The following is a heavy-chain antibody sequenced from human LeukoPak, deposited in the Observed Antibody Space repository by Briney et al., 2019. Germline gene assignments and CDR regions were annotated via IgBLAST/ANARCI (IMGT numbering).Heavy chain of an antibody. J-gene: IGHJ4*02. V-gene: IGHV1-69*13. CDR1: GYTFTSYA. Sequence: SVKVSCKASGYTFTSYAISWVRQAPGQGLEWMGGIIPIFGTANYAQKFQGRVTITADESTSTAYMELSSLRSEDTAVYYCAREGSGYSWFDYWGQGTLVTVSS. CDR3: AREGSGYSWFDY. CDR2: IIPIFGTA. D-gene: IGHD5-18*01.